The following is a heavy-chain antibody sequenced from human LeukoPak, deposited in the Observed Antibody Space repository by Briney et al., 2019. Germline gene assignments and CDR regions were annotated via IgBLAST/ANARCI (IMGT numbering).Heavy chain of an antibody. D-gene: IGHD2-2*01. V-gene: IGHV4-34*01. CDR3: ARSQYYRITSLDY. Sequence: PSETLSLTCAVYGGSFSGYYWSWIRQPPGEGLEWIGEINHSGSTNYNPSLKSRVTISVDTSKNQFSLKLSSVTAADTAVYYCARSQYYRITSLDYWGQGTLVTVSS. J-gene: IGHJ4*02. CDR1: GGSFSGYY. CDR2: INHSGST.